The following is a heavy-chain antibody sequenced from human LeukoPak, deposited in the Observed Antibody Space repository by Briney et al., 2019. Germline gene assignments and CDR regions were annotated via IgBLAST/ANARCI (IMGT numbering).Heavy chain of an antibody. CDR3: ARLSDLYNGTYLLDS. D-gene: IGHD1-26*01. CDR1: GNSVTSYY. J-gene: IGHJ4*02. Sequence: SETLSLTCSVSGNSVTSYYWSWIRQPAGKGLEWVGYGDHFGGAIYNPSLKSRVTISVDTSNNQFSLTLTSVTAADTAVYHCARLSDLYNGTYLLDSWSQGTLVTISS. CDR2: GDHFGGA. V-gene: IGHV4-59*08.